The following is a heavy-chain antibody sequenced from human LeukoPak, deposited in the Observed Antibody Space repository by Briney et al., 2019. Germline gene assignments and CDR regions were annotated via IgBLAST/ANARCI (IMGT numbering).Heavy chain of an antibody. J-gene: IGHJ4*02. CDR3: ARVEEREYYFDY. D-gene: IGHD3-10*01. V-gene: IGHV1-2*02. CDR2: INPNSGGT. Sequence: ASVKVSCKASGYTFTGCYMHWVRQAPGQGLEWMGWINPNSGGTNYAQKFQGRVTMTRDTSISTAYMELSRLRSDDTAVYYCARVEEREYYFDYWGQGTLVTVSS. CDR1: GYTFTGCY.